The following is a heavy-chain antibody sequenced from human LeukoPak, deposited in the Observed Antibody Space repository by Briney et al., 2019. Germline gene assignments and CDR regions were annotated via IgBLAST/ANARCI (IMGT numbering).Heavy chain of an antibody. CDR2: ISGSGGSR. CDR3: AKAADIVVVPAATFDP. CDR1: GFTFSSYA. D-gene: IGHD2-2*01. Sequence: GGSLRLSCAASGFTFSSYAMSWVRRAPGKGLEWVSGISGSGGSRYYADSVKGRFTISRDNSKNTLYLQMNSLRAEDTAVYYCAKAADIVVVPAATFDPWGQGTLVTVSS. V-gene: IGHV3-23*01. J-gene: IGHJ5*02.